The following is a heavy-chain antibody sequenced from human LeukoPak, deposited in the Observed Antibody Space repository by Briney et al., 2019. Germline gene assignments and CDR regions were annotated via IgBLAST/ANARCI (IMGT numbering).Heavy chain of an antibody. CDR1: GYTFTGYY. J-gene: IGHJ4*02. CDR2: INPNSGGT. Sequence: ASVKVSCKASGYTFTGYYMHWVRQAPGQGLEWVGWINPNSGGTNYAQKFQGRVTMTRDTSISTAYMELSRLRSDDTAVYYCARSVDTAMAVDYWGQGTLVTVSS. CDR3: ARSVDTAMAVDY. D-gene: IGHD5-18*01. V-gene: IGHV1-2*02.